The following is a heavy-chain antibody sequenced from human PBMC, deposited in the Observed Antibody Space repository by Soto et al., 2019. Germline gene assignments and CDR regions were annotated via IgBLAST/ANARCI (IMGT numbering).Heavy chain of an antibody. V-gene: IGHV4-31*03. J-gene: IGHJ5*02. CDR1: GGSISSGGYY. CDR3: ARSGPADYDSSCYYMWPGSWFDP. Sequence: SETLSLTCTVSGGSISSGGYYWSWIRQHPGKGLEWIGYIYYSGSTYYNPSLKSRVTISVDTSKNQFSLKLSSVTAADTAVYYCARSGPADYDSSCYYMWPGSWFDPWGQGTLVTVS. CDR2: IYYSGST. D-gene: IGHD3-22*01.